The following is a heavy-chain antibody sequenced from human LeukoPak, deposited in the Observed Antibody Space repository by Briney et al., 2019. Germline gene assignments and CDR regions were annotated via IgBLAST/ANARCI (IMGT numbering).Heavy chain of an antibody. CDR2: ISGSGGST. J-gene: IGHJ4*02. CDR1: GFTLSTYA. Sequence: GGSLRLSCAASGFTLSTYAMTWVRQAPGKGLEWVSSISGSGGSTHYADSVKGRFTISRDNSKSTLYLQMNSLRVEDTAVYYCAKDPGYTSGSSFFDYWGQGTLVTVSS. CDR3: AKDPGYTSGSSFFDY. V-gene: IGHV3-23*01. D-gene: IGHD6-19*01.